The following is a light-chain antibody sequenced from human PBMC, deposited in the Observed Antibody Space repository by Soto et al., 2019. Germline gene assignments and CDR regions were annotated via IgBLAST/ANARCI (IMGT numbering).Light chain of an antibody. CDR2: GAS. CDR1: QPVSSN. Sequence: VAMTQWPATISASPGQTVTLSCRTSQPVSSNLAWYQQQPGQAPRLLIYGASTTASGIPARFRGSGCGTEITFTLSSLRSEDFAVSVCQRYKNWNSWTFGQGTKVDIK. CDR3: QRYKNWNSWT. J-gene: IGKJ1*01. V-gene: IGKV3-15*01.